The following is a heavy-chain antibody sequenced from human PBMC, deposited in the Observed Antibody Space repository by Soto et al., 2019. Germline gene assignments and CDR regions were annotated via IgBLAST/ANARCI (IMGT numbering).Heavy chain of an antibody. J-gene: IGHJ6*02. CDR1: GYIFAGYH. CDR2: INPNSGDT. V-gene: IGHV1-2*02. Sequence: ASVKVSCKASGYIFAGYHMHWVRQAPGQGLEWMGWINPNSGDTNYAQNFQGRVTMTRDTSITTAYMELSRLRSDDTAVYYCARPPPPRLYSYGLDVWGQGTTGTVS. CDR3: ARPPPPRLYSYGLDV.